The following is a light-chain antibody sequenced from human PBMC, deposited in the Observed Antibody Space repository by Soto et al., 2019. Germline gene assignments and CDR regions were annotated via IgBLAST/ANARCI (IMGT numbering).Light chain of an antibody. Sequence: QSVLTQPPSVSGTPGQRVTISCSGSSSNIGSHLVNWYQQVPGTVPRLLIYTNNQRPSGVPDRFSDSKSGTSASLAISGLQSEDEAHYYCATWDASLQSWVFGGGTKVTVL. CDR1: SSNIGSHL. CDR2: TNN. J-gene: IGLJ3*02. CDR3: ATWDASLQSWV. V-gene: IGLV1-44*01.